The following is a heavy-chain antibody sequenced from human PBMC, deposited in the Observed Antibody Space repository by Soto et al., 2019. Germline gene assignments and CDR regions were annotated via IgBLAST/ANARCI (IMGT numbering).Heavy chain of an antibody. CDR3: AKGFDYYDSSGYYDY. CDR1: GFTFSSYA. Sequence: GGSLRLSCAASGFTFSSYAMSWVRQAPGKGLEWVSAISGSGGSTYYADSVKGRFTISRDNSKNTLYLQMNSLRAEDTAVYYCAKGFDYYDSSGYYDYWGQGTLVTVSS. J-gene: IGHJ4*02. V-gene: IGHV3-23*01. CDR2: ISGSGGST. D-gene: IGHD3-22*01.